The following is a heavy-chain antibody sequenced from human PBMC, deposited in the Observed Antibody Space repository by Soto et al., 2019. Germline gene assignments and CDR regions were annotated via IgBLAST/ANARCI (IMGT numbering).Heavy chain of an antibody. V-gene: IGHV4-61*05. CDR2: IYYSGST. Sequence: SETLSLTCTVSGGSISSSSYYWSWIRQPPGKGLEWIGYIYYSGSTNYNPSLKSRVTISVDTSKNQFSLKLSSVTAADTAVYYCARLGDSSGWYGGVGYYFDYWGQGTLVTVSS. CDR1: GGSISSSSYY. J-gene: IGHJ4*02. D-gene: IGHD6-19*01. CDR3: ARLGDSSGWYGGVGYYFDY.